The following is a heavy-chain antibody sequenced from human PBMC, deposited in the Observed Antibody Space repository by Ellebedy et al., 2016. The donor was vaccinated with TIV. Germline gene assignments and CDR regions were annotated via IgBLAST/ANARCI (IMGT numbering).Heavy chain of an antibody. D-gene: IGHD3-10*01. J-gene: IGHJ4*02. CDR2: IDPNSGGT. CDR3: ARDYVGSYEY. V-gene: IGHV1-2*02. CDR1: GYTFTGYR. Sequence: AASVKVSCKASGYTFTGYRLDWVRQAPGQGLEWMGWIDPNSGGTHNQQKFQGRVTMTRDTSISTAYMELNSLTSDDTAVYYCARDYVGSYEYWGQGTLVAVSS.